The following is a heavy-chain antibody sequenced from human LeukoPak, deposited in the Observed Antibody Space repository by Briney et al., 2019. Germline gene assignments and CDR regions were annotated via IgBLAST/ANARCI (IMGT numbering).Heavy chain of an antibody. Sequence: PSETLSLTCTVSDGSISGYYWSWIRQPPGKALEWIGYIHYSGSTYYNPSLKSRVTISVDTSKNQFSLKLSSVTAADTAVYYCANNPSDYYDSSGYFVYWGQGTLVTVSS. V-gene: IGHV4-59*12. CDR2: IHYSGST. CDR3: ANNPSDYYDSSGYFVY. CDR1: DGSISGYY. D-gene: IGHD3-22*01. J-gene: IGHJ4*02.